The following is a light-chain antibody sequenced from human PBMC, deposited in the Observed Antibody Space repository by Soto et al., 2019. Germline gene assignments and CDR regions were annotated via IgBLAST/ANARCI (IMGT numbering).Light chain of an antibody. CDR2: GAS. CDR3: QQYNNWPRD. Sequence: EIVMTQSPATLSVSPGERSTLSCRASQSVSSNLAWYQQKPGQAPRLLIYGASTRATGIPARFSGSGSGTEFTLTISSLQSEDFAVYYCQQYNNWPRDFGPGTTVDIK. CDR1: QSVSSN. J-gene: IGKJ3*01. V-gene: IGKV3-15*01.